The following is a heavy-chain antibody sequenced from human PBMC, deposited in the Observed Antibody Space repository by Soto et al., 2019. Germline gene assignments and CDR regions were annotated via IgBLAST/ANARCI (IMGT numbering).Heavy chain of an antibody. Sequence: GGSLRLSCAASGFTFSSYAMSWVRQAPGKGLEWVSAISGSGGSTYYADSVKGRFTISRDNSKNTLYLQMNSLRAEDTAVYYCAFRYYYDSSGYSWGNWYFDLWGRGTLVTV. D-gene: IGHD3-22*01. CDR3: AFRYYYDSSGYSWGNWYFDL. V-gene: IGHV3-23*01. CDR1: GFTFSSYA. J-gene: IGHJ2*01. CDR2: ISGSGGST.